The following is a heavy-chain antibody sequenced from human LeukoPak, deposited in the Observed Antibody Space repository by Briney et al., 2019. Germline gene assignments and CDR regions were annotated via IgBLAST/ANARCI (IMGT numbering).Heavy chain of an antibody. CDR1: GFTFSDYY. V-gene: IGHV3-11*04. CDR3: ASAVAGNRGEPYYYSYMDV. D-gene: IGHD6-19*01. CDR2: ITSSGSTI. J-gene: IGHJ6*03. Sequence: GGSLRLSCAASGFTFSDYYMSWIRQAPGKGLEWVSYITSSGSTIYYADSVKGRFTISRENAKNSLYLQMNSLRAEDTAVYYCASAVAGNRGEPYYYSYMDVWGKGTTVTVSS.